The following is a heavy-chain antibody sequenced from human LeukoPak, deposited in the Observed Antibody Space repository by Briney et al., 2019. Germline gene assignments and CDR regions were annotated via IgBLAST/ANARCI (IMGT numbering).Heavy chain of an antibody. J-gene: IGHJ6*04. Sequence: SETLSLTCTVSGGSISSGGYYWSWIRQHPGKGLEWIGYIYYSGSTYYNPSLKSRVTISVDTSKNQFSLKLSPVTAADTAVYYCAREVLRGVRGVMVPPYYYYGMDVWGKGTTVTVSS. CDR3: AREVLRGVRGVMVPPYYYYGMDV. V-gene: IGHV4-31*03. CDR1: GGSISSGGYY. CDR2: IYYSGST. D-gene: IGHD3-10*01.